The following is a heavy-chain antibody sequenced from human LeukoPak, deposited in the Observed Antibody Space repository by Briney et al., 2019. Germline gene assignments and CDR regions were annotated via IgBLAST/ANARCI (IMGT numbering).Heavy chain of an antibody. J-gene: IGHJ6*02. D-gene: IGHD3-16*01. V-gene: IGHV3-30-3*01. Sequence: GGSLRLSCAASGFTFSNFAMHWVRQAPGKGLEWVAVISYDGDNEYYADSVKGQFTISRDNSKDRLYLQMNSLRPEDTAMYYCARVRGGRSWYYYGMDVWGRGTTVTVSS. CDR1: GFTFSNFA. CDR3: ARVRGGRSWYYYGMDV. CDR2: ISYDGDNE.